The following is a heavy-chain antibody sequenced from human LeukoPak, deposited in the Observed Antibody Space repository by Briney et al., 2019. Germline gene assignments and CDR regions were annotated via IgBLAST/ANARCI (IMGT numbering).Heavy chain of an antibody. Sequence: SETLSLTCAVSGGSISSSNWWSWVRQPPGKGLEWIGEIYHSGSTNYNPSLKSRVTISVDKSKNQFSLKLSSVTAADTAVYYCAREGYSRGNYFDYWGQGTLVTVSS. J-gene: IGHJ4*02. V-gene: IGHV4-4*02. CDR3: AREGYSRGNYFDY. D-gene: IGHD5-18*01. CDR2: IYHSGST. CDR1: GGSISSSNW.